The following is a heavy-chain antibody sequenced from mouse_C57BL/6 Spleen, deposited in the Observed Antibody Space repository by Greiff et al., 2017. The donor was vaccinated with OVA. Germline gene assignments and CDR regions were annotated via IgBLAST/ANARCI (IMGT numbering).Heavy chain of an antibody. CDR1: GYAFTNYL. J-gene: IGHJ2*01. Sequence: VQLQQSGAELVRPGTSVKVSCKASGYAFTNYLIEWVKQRPGQGLEWIGVINPGSGGTNYNEKFKGKATLTADKSSSTAYMQLSSLTSEDSAVYFCAREGSVDSFFDYWGQGTTLTVSS. CDR3: AREGSVDSFFDY. V-gene: IGHV1-54*01. CDR2: INPGSGGT.